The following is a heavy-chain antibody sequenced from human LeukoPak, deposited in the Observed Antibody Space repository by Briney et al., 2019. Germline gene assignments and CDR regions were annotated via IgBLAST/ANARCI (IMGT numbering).Heavy chain of an antibody. J-gene: IGHJ6*03. CDR2: IRAYNGNT. Sequence: ASVKVSCKASGYTFTSYGISWVRQAPGQGLEWMGWIRAYNGNTNYAQKLQGRVTMTTDTSTSTAYMELRSLRSDDTAVYYCARCGYSYGYPYYYMDVWGKGTTVTVSS. CDR1: GYTFTSYG. CDR3: ARCGYSYGYPYYYMDV. V-gene: IGHV1-18*01. D-gene: IGHD5-18*01.